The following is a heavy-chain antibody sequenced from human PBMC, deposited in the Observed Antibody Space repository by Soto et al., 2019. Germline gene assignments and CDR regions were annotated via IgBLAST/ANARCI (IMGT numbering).Heavy chain of an antibody. CDR1: GDSIVDLY. D-gene: IGHD3-3*01. J-gene: IGHJ6*03. CDR3: ARNQAGTVFGLPTHFYYMDV. V-gene: IGHV4-59*11. CDR2: TYYTGRT. Sequence: LEPIRLTWTVAGDSIVDLYWSWIRQATGKGLEWIGYTYYTGRTDYNPSLKSRVSMSVDTSKNKFSLELTSVAAADTAVYYCARNQAGTVFGLPTHFYYMDVWGKGTTVTVSS.